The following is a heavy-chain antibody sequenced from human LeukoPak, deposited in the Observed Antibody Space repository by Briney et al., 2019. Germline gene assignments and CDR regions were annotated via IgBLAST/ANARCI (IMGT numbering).Heavy chain of an antibody. CDR1: GYTFTSYG. CDR3: ARDGLVGILYGMDV. Sequence: GASVKVSCKASGYTFTSYGISWVRQAPGQGLEWMGSIIPILGIANYAQKFQGRVTITADKSTSTAYMELSSLRSEDMAVYYCARDGLVGILYGMDVWGQGTTVTVSS. V-gene: IGHV1-69*04. J-gene: IGHJ6*02. D-gene: IGHD2-15*01. CDR2: IIPILGIA.